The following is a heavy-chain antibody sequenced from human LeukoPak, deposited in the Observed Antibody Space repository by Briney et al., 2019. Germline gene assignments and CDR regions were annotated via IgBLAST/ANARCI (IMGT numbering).Heavy chain of an antibody. CDR2: ISSSSSYI. Sequence: PGGSLRLSCAASGFTFSSYSMNWVRQAPGKGLEWVSSISSSSSYIYYADSVKGRFTISRDNDKNSLYLQMNSMRAEDTAVYYGASAKRVPAAKGGWFDPWGQGALVTVSS. CDR1: GFTFSSYS. J-gene: IGHJ5*02. V-gene: IGHV3-21*01. D-gene: IGHD2-2*01. CDR3: ASAKRVPAAKGGWFDP.